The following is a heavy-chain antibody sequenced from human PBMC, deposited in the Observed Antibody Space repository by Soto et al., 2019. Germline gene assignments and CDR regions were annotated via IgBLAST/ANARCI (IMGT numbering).Heavy chain of an antibody. D-gene: IGHD3-22*01. Sequence: GGSLRLSCAASGFTFSSYSMNWVRQAPGKGLEWVSSISSSSSYIYYADSVKGRFTISRDNAKNSLYLQMYSPRAEDTAVYYCARGMYYYDSSGYYGNWGQGTLVTVSS. CDR2: ISSSSSYI. J-gene: IGHJ4*02. CDR1: GFTFSSYS. CDR3: ARGMYYYDSSGYYGN. V-gene: IGHV3-21*01.